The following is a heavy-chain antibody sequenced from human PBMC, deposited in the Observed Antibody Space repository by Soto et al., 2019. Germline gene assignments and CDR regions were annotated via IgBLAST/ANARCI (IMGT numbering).Heavy chain of an antibody. CDR1: GDSVGNGPYY. CDR3: ARVGSSCHSGGCYYYYGLGV. J-gene: IGHJ6*02. V-gene: IGHV4-61*01. Sequence: QVRLQESGPGLVKPSETLSLSCLVSGDSVGNGPYYWSWIRQSPGEGLEWIAYIYYSGSTNVNPSLESRVNISIDRSKNQVFLELRSVTAADAAVYFCARVGSSCHSGGCYYYYGLGVWGQGTTVAISS. CDR2: IYYSGST. D-gene: IGHD1-26*01.